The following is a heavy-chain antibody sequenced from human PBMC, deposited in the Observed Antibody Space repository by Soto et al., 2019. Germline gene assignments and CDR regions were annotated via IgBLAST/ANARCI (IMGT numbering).Heavy chain of an antibody. V-gene: IGHV3-33*01. J-gene: IGHJ6*02. CDR3: ARETWIQLWLYGMDV. D-gene: IGHD5-18*01. Sequence: GGSLRLSCAASGFTFSSYGMHWVRQAPGKGLEWVAVIWYDGSNKYYADSVKGRFTISRDNSKNTLYLQMNSLRAEDTAVYYCARETWIQLWLYGMDVWGQGTTVTVSS. CDR1: GFTFSSYG. CDR2: IWYDGSNK.